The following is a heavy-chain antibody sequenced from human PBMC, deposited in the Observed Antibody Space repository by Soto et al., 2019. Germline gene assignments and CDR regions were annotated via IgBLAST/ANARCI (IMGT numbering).Heavy chain of an antibody. V-gene: IGHV3-73*01. J-gene: IGHJ4*02. Sequence: GGSLRLSCAASGFTFSDSAMHWVRQASGRGLEWVGRIRSKANNYATAYTASVKGRFTISRDDSKNTAYLQMHSLKTEDTAVYYCTHTVGDSSSQVFAYDYWGQGTLVTVSS. CDR2: IRSKANNYAT. D-gene: IGHD6-13*01. CDR3: THTVGDSSSQVFAYDY. CDR1: GFTFSDSA.